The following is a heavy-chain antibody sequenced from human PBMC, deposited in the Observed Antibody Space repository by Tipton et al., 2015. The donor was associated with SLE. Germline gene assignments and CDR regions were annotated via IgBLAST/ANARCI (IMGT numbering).Heavy chain of an antibody. Sequence: TLSLTCAVYGGSLSGYYLTWIRQSPGKGLEWIGYIYYSGITSYNPSLKSRVTISVDTSKNQFSLKLSSVTAADTAVYFCARGELYSGASLYYFEYWGQGTLVTVSS. V-gene: IGHV4-59*01. CDR1: GGSLSGYY. J-gene: IGHJ4*02. D-gene: IGHD1-7*01. CDR3: ARGELYSGASLYYFEY. CDR2: IYYSGIT.